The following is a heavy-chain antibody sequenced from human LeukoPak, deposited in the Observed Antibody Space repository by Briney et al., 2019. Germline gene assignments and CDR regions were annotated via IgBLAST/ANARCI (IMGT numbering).Heavy chain of an antibody. Sequence: PGGSLRLSCAASGFTFSSYGMHWVRQAPGKGLEWVAVIWYDGGNKYYADSVKGRFTISRDNSKNTLYLQMNSLRAEDTAVYYCARDHGTRRYFDYWGQGTLVTVSS. V-gene: IGHV3-33*01. D-gene: IGHD1-7*01. CDR1: GFTFSSYG. CDR2: IWYDGGNK. CDR3: ARDHGTRRYFDY. J-gene: IGHJ4*02.